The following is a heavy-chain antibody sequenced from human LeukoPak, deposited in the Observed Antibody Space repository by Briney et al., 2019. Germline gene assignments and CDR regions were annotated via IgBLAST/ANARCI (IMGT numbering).Heavy chain of an antibody. J-gene: IGHJ4*02. CDR2: ISGSGGST. D-gene: IGHD2-2*01. Sequence: GGSLRLSCAASGFTFSSYAMSWVRQAPGKGLEWVSAISGSGGSTYYADPVKGRFTISRDNSKNTLYLQMNSLRAEDTAVYYCAKDGRNFVVVPAAMDYWGQGTLVTVSS. CDR3: AKDGRNFVVVPAAMDY. CDR1: GFTFSSYA. V-gene: IGHV3-23*01.